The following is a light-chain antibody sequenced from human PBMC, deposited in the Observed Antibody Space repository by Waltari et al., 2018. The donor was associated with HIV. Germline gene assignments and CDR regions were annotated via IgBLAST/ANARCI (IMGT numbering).Light chain of an antibody. J-gene: IGLJ1*01. CDR1: SSNLGRNA. CDR3: AAWDDSLNGYV. Sequence: QSVLTQPPSVSEAPRQRVTISCSGSSSNLGRNAVNWYQQVPGKAPKLLIYYDDLLSSGVADRFSGSKSVTSAALAIRGLQSEDEADYYCAAWDDSLNGYVFGSGTKVTVL. V-gene: IGLV1-36*01. CDR2: YDD.